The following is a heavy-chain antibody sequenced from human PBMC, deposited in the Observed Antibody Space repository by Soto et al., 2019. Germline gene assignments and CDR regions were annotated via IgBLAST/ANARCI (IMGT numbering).Heavy chain of an antibody. Sequence: ASVKVSCKASGGTFSSYGISWVRQAPGQGLEWMGWINTYNGNTNYAQKLQGRVTMTTDTSTSTAYMELRSLGSDDTAVYYCARDWFGVDYGGQGTLVTVPS. V-gene: IGHV1-18*01. CDR3: ARDWFGVDY. D-gene: IGHD3-16*01. CDR2: INTYNGNT. J-gene: IGHJ4*02. CDR1: GGTFSSYG.